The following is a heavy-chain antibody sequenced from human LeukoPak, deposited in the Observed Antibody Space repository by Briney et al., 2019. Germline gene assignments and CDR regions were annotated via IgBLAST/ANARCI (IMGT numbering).Heavy chain of an antibody. CDR2: ISGSGGST. J-gene: IGHJ4*02. V-gene: IGHV3-23*01. CDR3: TRGDFYVGAQDY. Sequence: GGSLRLSCAASGFTFSSYAMSWVRQAPGKGLEWVSAISGSGGSTYYADSVKGRFTISRDNAKNTLYLQMNSLRAGDTVVYYCTRGDFYVGAQDYWGQGTLVTVSS. D-gene: IGHD1-26*01. CDR1: GFTFSSYA.